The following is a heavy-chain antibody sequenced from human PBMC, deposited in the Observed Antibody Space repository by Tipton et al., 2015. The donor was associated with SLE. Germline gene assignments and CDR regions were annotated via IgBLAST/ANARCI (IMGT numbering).Heavy chain of an antibody. CDR2: ISFSGLT. V-gene: IGHV4-59*08. D-gene: IGHD4-17*01. J-gene: IGHJ4*02. Sequence: TLSLTCTVSGGSISGYYWSWVRQPPGKGLEWIGYISFSGLTNYNPSVRSRVSTSMDTSKNQFSLQMSSVTAADTALYYCARATVTTSPFDYWGQGTLVTVSS. CDR3: ARATVTTSPFDY. CDR1: GGSISGYY.